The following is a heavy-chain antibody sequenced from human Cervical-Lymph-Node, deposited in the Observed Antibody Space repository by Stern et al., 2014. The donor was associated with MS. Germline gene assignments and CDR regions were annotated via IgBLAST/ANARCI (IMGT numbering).Heavy chain of an antibody. D-gene: IGHD3-10*01. CDR2: TIPIFGTA. CDR1: GGSFINNV. CDR3: ARAASTTSSYNF. J-gene: IGHJ4*02. V-gene: IGHV1-69*01. Sequence: QVQLVQSGAEVKKPGSSVKVSCQASGGSFINNVISWVRQAPGQGLEWMGGTIPIFGTALYAQKFRGRVTITADESTRTAYMDLSSLRSDDTAVYFCARAASTTSSYNFWGPGTLGTVSS.